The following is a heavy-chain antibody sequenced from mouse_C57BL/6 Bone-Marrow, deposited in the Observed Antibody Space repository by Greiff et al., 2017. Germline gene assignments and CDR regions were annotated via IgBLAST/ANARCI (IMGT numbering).Heavy chain of an antibody. J-gene: IGHJ3*01. CDR3: ADGNYVAY. D-gene: IGHD2-1*01. V-gene: IGHV1-82*01. CDR1: GYAFSSSW. Sequence: QVQLQQSGPELVKPGASVTISCKASGYAFSSSWMNWVKQRPGKGLEWIGRIYPGAGDTNYNGKFKGKATLTADKSSSTAYMQLSSLTSEDSAVYFCADGNYVAYWGQGTLVTVSA. CDR2: IYPGAGDT.